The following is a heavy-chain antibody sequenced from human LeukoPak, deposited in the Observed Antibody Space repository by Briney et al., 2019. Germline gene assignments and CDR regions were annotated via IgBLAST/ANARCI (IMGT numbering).Heavy chain of an antibody. CDR2: IYYSGST. CDR1: GGSISSYY. CDR3: ARGGRITMVRGVYYNYYYMDV. D-gene: IGHD3-10*01. J-gene: IGHJ6*03. Sequence: SETLSLSCTVSGGSISSYYWSWIRQPPGKGLEWIGYIYYSGSTNYNPSLKSRVTISVDTSKNQFSLKLSSVTAADTAVYYCARGGRITMVRGVYYNYYYMDVWGKGTTVTISS. V-gene: IGHV4-59*01.